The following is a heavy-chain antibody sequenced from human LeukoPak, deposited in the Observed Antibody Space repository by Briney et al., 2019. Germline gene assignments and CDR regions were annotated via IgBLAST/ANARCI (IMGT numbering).Heavy chain of an antibody. CDR2: IYPGDSET. V-gene: IGHV5-51*01. CDR1: GYSFTDYW. CDR3: ARQGLFGIELTD. J-gene: IGHJ4*02. Sequence: GESLKISGKGSGYSFTDYWTGWVRELPGKGLEWVGIIYPGDSETRYSPSFQGQVTISADKSISTAYLQWSSLKAPDTGMYYCARQGLFGIELTDWGQGTLVTVSS. D-gene: IGHD3-10*02.